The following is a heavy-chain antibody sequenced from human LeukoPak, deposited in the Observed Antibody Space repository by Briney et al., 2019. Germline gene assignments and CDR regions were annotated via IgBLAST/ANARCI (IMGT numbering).Heavy chain of an antibody. CDR3: AREGSSSSHAFDI. V-gene: IGHV1-69*11. J-gene: IGHJ3*02. CDR2: IIPILGTA. D-gene: IGHD6-6*01. Sequence: VASVKVSCKASGGTFSSYAISWVRQAPGQGLEWMGRIIPILGTANYAQKFQGRVTITADESTSTAYMELSSLRSEDTAVYYCAREGSSSSHAFDIWGQGAMVTVSS. CDR1: GGTFSSYA.